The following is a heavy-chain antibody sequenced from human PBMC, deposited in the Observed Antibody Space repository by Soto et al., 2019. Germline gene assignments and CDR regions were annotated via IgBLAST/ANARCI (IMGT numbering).Heavy chain of an antibody. CDR2: IYYSGST. J-gene: IGHJ3*02. D-gene: IGHD4-17*01. CDR1: GGSISSYY. Sequence: QVQLQESGPGLVKPSETLSLTCTVSGGSISSYYWNWIRQPPGKGLEWIGYIYYSGSTNYNPSLKSRVTISVDTSRNQFSLKLSSVTAADTAXYYXXXRWGGVFDIWGQGTMVTVSS. V-gene: IGHV4-59*08. CDR3: XXRWGGVFDI.